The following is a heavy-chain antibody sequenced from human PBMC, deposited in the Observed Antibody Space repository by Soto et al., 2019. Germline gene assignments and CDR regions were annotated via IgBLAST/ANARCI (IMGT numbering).Heavy chain of an antibody. Sequence: QELLVESGGGVVQPGKSLRLSCAASGFTFSSFAMHWVRQAPGKGLEWVSVISFNGLSQFYPDSIRGRSTISRDNSKNTLYLQLDSLRPDDTAVYYCARGGRGLRGAFDVWGQGTEVSVS. J-gene: IGHJ3*01. D-gene: IGHD3-16*01. CDR3: ARGGRGLRGAFDV. CDR2: ISFNGLSQ. V-gene: IGHV3-30*03. CDR1: GFTFSSFA.